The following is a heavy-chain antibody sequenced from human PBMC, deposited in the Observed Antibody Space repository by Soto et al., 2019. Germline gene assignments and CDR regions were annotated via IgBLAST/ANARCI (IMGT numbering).Heavy chain of an antibody. CDR2: IYYSGST. Sequence: PSETLSLTCTVSGGSISSGGYYWSWIRQHPGKGLEWIGYIYYSGSTYYNPSLKSRVTISVDTSKNQFSLKLSSVTAADTAVYYCERDQDDIWFDPWGQGTLVTVSS. J-gene: IGHJ5*02. CDR1: GGSISSGGYY. CDR3: ERDQDDIWFDP. V-gene: IGHV4-31*03.